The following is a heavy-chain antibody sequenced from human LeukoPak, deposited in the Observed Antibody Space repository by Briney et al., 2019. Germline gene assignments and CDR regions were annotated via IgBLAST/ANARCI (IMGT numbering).Heavy chain of an antibody. V-gene: IGHV4-61*01. Sequence: SETLSLTCTVSGGSVSSGSYYWSWIRQPPGKGLEWIGYIYYSGSTNYNPSLKSRVTISVDTSKNQFSLTVTSVTAADTAIYYCARNYESGYSIGPWGQGTLVTVSS. CDR2: IYYSGST. D-gene: IGHD3-3*01. J-gene: IGHJ5*02. CDR1: GGSVSSGSYY. CDR3: ARNYESGYSIGP.